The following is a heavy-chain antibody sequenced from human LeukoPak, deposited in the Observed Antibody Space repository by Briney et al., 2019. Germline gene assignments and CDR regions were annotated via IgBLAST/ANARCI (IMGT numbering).Heavy chain of an antibody. CDR3: GTVAGPRQY. Sequence: SETLSLTCAFCRESHSGYYCHWLRQPPAKALEWIGEIYHTGFINYNPPLKSRVTISMDTSKNQFSLKVTSVTAADTAVYYCGTVAGPRQYWGQGTLVTVSS. D-gene: IGHD2-21*01. V-gene: IGHV4-34*01. J-gene: IGHJ1*01. CDR2: IYHTGFI. CDR1: RESHSGYY.